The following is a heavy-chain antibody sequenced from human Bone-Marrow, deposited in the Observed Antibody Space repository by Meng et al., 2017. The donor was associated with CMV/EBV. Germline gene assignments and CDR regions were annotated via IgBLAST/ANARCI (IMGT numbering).Heavy chain of an antibody. CDR2: ISAYNGNT. CDR3: TRYLGSYGSLSFFDY. Sequence: QVHLVQSGGEVKNPGASVKVSCKASGYTFTGFGISWVRQAPGQGFEWMGWISAYNGNTNYAQKFQARVAMTTDTSTNTAYMELRSLRSGDTAFYYCTRYLGSYGSLSFFDYWGQGTLVTVSS. V-gene: IGHV1-18*01. J-gene: IGHJ4*02. D-gene: IGHD3-10*01. CDR1: GYTFTGFG.